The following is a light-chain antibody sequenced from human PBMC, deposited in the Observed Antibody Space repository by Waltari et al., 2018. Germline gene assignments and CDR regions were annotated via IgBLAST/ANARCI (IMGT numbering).Light chain of an antibody. J-gene: IGKJ2*01. CDR1: QSVGTY. Sequence: EIVLTHSPATLSLSPGETATLSCRASQSVGTYLAWYQQKPGPAPRLLIYDASNRATGIPARFRGSGSGTDFTLTISSLEAEDFAVYYCQQRSNWTPHTFGQGARLEIK. CDR3: QQRSNWTPHT. V-gene: IGKV3-11*01. CDR2: DAS.